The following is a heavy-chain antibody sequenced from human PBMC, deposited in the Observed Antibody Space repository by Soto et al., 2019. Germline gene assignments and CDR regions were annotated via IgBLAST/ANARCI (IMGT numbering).Heavy chain of an antibody. Sequence: SETLSLTCPVSGGSIRSYYWSWIRQPPGKGLEWIGYIYYSGSTNYNPSLKCRVTISVDTSKNQFSLKLSSVTAADTAVYYCARGRGIAVARRWFDPWGQGTLVTVSS. J-gene: IGHJ5*02. D-gene: IGHD6-19*01. CDR2: IYYSGST. CDR3: ARGRGIAVARRWFDP. V-gene: IGHV4-59*12. CDR1: GGSIRSYY.